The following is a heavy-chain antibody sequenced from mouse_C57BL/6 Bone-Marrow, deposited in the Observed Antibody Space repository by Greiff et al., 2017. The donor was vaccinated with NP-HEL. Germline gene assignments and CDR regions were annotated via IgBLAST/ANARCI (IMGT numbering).Heavy chain of an antibody. J-gene: IGHJ4*01. CDR2: IYPRDGST. CDR3: AREGPLRYHYYAMDY. CDR1: GYTFTDHT. Sequence: VQLQQSDAELVKPGASVKISCKVSGYTFTDHTIHWMKQRPEQGLEWIGYIYPRDGSTKYNEKFKGKATLTADKSSSTAYMQLNSLTSEDSAVYFCAREGPLRYHYYAMDYWGQGTSVTVSS. V-gene: IGHV1-78*01. D-gene: IGHD1-1*01.